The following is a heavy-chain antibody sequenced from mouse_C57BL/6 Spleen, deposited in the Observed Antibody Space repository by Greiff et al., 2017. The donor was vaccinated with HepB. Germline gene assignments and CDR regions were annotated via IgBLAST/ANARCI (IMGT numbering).Heavy chain of an antibody. CDR2: IDPENGDT. V-gene: IGHV14-4*01. D-gene: IGHD1-1*01. J-gene: IGHJ3*01. Sequence: EVQLQQSGAELVRPGASVKLSCTASGFNIKDDYMHWVKQRPEQGLEWIGWIDPENGDTEYASKFQGKATITADTSSNTAYLQLSSLTSEDTAVYYGTSYYYGSSFAYWGQGTLVTVSA. CDR3: TSYYYGSSFAY. CDR1: GFNIKDDY.